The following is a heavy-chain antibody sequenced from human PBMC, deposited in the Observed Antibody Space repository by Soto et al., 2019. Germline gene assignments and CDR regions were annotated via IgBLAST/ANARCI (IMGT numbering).Heavy chain of an antibody. D-gene: IGHD6-6*01. CDR2: IYHSGST. V-gene: IGHV4-30-2*01. CDR1: GGSISSGGYS. CDR3: AGGIAARPLGY. J-gene: IGHJ4*02. Sequence: QLQLQESGSGLVKPSQTLSLTCAVSGGSISSGGYSWSWIRQPPGKGLEWIGYIYHSGSTYYNPSLQRRITLSIXRSKNQFSLRLSSVTAADTAVYYCAGGIAARPLGYWGQGTLVTVSS.